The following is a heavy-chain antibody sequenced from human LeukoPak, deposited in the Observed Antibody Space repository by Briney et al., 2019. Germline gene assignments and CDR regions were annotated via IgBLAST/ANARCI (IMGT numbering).Heavy chain of an antibody. CDR1: GGTFSSYA. D-gene: IGHD3-22*01. V-gene: IGHV1-8*02. CDR2: MNPNTGNT. CDR3: ARTYYYDNIAENWFDP. Sequence: WASVKVSCKASGGTFSSYAISWVRQAAGQGLEWMGWMNPNTGNTGYAQRFQGRVAMTRDTSISTAYMELTSLRSEDTAVYYCARTYYYDNIAENWFDPWGQGTLVTVSS. J-gene: IGHJ5*02.